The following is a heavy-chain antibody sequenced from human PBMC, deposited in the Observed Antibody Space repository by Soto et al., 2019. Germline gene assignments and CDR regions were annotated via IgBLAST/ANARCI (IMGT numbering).Heavy chain of an antibody. V-gene: IGHV3-30*18. CDR1: GVTFSHYA. CDR3: AKDGSDNFDY. D-gene: IGHD1-26*01. CDR2: MSYDGSNE. J-gene: IGHJ4*02. Sequence: QVQLVESGGGVVQPGRSLRLSCAASGVTFSHYAMHWVRQAPGKGLEWVALMSYDGSNEYYADSVKGRFTISRDNSKNTLYLQINSLRAEDTAVYYCAKDGSDNFDYWGQGTLVTVSS.